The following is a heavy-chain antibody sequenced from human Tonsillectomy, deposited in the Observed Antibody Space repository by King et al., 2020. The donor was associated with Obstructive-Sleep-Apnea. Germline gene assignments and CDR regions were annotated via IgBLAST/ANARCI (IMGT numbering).Heavy chain of an antibody. CDR3: AKSSNAYYYAMDV. J-gene: IGHJ6*02. CDR1: GFTFSIYG. Sequence: QLVESGGGVVQPGRSLRLSCAASGFTFSIYGMHWVRQAPGKGLEWVAVISYGGSNKYHADSVKGRFTVPRDNSKNTLYLQMNSLRAEDTAVYYCAKSSNAYYYAMDVWGQGTTVTVSS. V-gene: IGHV3-30*18. CDR2: ISYGGSNK.